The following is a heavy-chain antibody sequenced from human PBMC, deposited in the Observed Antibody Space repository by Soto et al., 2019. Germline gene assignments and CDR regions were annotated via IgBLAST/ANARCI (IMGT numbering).Heavy chain of an antibody. Sequence: ASVKVSCKASGYTFTSYSMHWVLQAPVQRLEWMGWINAGNGNTKYSQKFQGRVTITRDTSASTAYMELSSLRSEDTAVYYCARDHPSTIFGVVIIGNWFDPWGQGTLVTVSS. D-gene: IGHD3-3*01. J-gene: IGHJ5*02. CDR1: GYTFTSYS. CDR2: INAGNGNT. V-gene: IGHV1-3*01. CDR3: ARDHPSTIFGVVIIGNWFDP.